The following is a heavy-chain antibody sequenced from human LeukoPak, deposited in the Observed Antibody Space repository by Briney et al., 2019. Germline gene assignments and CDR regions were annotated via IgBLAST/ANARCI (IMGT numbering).Heavy chain of an antibody. V-gene: IGHV3-48*01. CDR3: ARDSPPTR. CDR2: INFKSEDI. J-gene: IGHJ4*02. CDR1: GFTFSSHN. Sequence: GGSLRLSCAASGFTFSSHNMNWVRQAPGKGLEWISFINFKSEDIRYADSVEGRFIISRDNARKSLYLHMNSLRAEDTAVYYCARDSPPTRWGQGTLVTVSS.